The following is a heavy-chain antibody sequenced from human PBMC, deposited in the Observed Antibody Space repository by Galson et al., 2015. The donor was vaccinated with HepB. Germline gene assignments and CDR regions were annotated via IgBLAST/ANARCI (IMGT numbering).Heavy chain of an antibody. Sequence: TLSLTCTVSGGSISSGGYYWSWIRQHPGKGLEWIGYIYYSGSTYYNPSLKSRVTISVDTSKNQFSLKLSSVTAADTAVYYCARCGRDGYNYSDYWGQGTLVTVSS. CDR3: ARCGRDGYNYSDY. CDR2: IYYSGST. V-gene: IGHV4-31*03. J-gene: IGHJ4*02. CDR1: GGSISSGGYY. D-gene: IGHD5-24*01.